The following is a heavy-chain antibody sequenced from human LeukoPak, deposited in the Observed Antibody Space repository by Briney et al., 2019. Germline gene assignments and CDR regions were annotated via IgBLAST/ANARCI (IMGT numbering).Heavy chain of an antibody. D-gene: IGHD5-18*01. CDR1: GITVSTNY. CDR3: ARDTSMALGWFDP. Sequence: GGSLRLSCAASGITVSTNYMSWVRQAPGKGLEWVSIIYSGGSTYYADSVKGRFTISRDNSKNTLNLQMNSLRAEDTAVYYCARDTSMALGWFDPWGQGTLVTVSS. V-gene: IGHV3-66*01. J-gene: IGHJ5*02. CDR2: IYSGGST.